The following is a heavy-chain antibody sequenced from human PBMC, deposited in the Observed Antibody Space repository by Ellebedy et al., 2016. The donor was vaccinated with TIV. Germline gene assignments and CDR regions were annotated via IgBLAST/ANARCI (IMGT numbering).Heavy chain of an antibody. Sequence: GESLKISCAASGFTFSRYAMTWVRQAPGKGLEWVSGIVGGGGGIFYADSVKGRFTISRDNSKSTVDLQMNSLRAEDTAVYYCANDPWGVGPAFDIWGQGTMVTVSS. CDR1: GFTFSRYA. J-gene: IGHJ3*02. V-gene: IGHV3-23*01. CDR3: ANDPWGVGPAFDI. D-gene: IGHD1-26*01. CDR2: IVGGGGGI.